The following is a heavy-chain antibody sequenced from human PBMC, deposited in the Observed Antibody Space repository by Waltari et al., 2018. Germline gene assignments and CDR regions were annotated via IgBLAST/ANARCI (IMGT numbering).Heavy chain of an antibody. CDR2: INHSGST. Sequence: QVQLQQWGAGLLKPSAPLSLPCAVYRGSFSGSYWSWIRQPPGQGLEWLGEINHSGSTNYNPSLKSRVTISVDTSKNQFSLKLSSVTAADTAVYYCARGGRRITIFGVVTAFGYYGMDVWGQGTTVTVSS. V-gene: IGHV4-34*01. CDR1: RGSFSGSY. D-gene: IGHD3-3*01. CDR3: ARGGRRITIFGVVTAFGYYGMDV. J-gene: IGHJ6*02.